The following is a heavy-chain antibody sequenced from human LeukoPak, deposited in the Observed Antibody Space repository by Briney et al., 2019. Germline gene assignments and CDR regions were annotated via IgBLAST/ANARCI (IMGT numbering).Heavy chain of an antibody. V-gene: IGHV4-39*07. D-gene: IGHD1-26*01. J-gene: IGHJ6*03. CDR1: GGSISSSSYY. Sequence: SETLSLTCTVSGGSISSSSYYWGWIRQPPGKGLEWIGSIYYSGSTYYNPSLKSRVTISVDTSKNQFSLKLSSVTAADTAVYYCARVGATKQLSSYYYMDVWGKGTTVTVSS. CDR3: ARVGATKQLSSYYYMDV. CDR2: IYYSGST.